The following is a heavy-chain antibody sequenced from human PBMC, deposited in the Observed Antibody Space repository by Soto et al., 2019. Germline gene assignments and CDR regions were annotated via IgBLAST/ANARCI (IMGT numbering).Heavy chain of an antibody. Sequence: GGSLRLSCAASGFTFSSYAMSWVRQAPGQGLEWVAVITDDGSNKYYADSVKGRFTISRDNSKNTLYLQMNSLRAEDTAVYYCAKETNRGYSYGPLCNYFDYWGQGTLVTVS. V-gene: IGHV3-30*18. CDR2: ITDDGSNK. J-gene: IGHJ4*02. CDR3: AKETNRGYSYGPLCNYFDY. CDR1: GFTFSSYA. D-gene: IGHD5-18*01.